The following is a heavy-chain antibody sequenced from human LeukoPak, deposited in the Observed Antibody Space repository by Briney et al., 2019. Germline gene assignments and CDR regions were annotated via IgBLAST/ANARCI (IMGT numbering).Heavy chain of an antibody. CDR2: VYDSGST. CDR3: VRHEGIGDSGNYYFHS. CDR1: GGSIRGYY. Sequence: SETLSLTCTVSGGSIRGYYCSWVRQTPGKGLEWIGYVYDSGSTNYTPSLKGRVTMSMDTSKNQFSLHLRSVTAADTAVYYCVRHEGIGDSGNYYFHSWGQGALVTVSS. D-gene: IGHD5-12*01. V-gene: IGHV4-59*08. J-gene: IGHJ4*02.